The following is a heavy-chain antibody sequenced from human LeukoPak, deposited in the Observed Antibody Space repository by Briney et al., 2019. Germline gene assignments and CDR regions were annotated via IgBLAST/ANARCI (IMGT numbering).Heavy chain of an antibody. J-gene: IGHJ4*02. Sequence: GGSLRLSCAASGFTFSSYWMHWVRQAPGKGLVWVSRINSDGSSTSYADSVKGRFTISRDNAKNTLYLQMNSLRAEDTAVYYCAREWSLGFGESLGDFDYWGQGTLVTVSS. D-gene: IGHD3-10*01. CDR2: INSDGSST. CDR3: AREWSLGFGESLGDFDY. V-gene: IGHV3-74*01. CDR1: GFTFSSYW.